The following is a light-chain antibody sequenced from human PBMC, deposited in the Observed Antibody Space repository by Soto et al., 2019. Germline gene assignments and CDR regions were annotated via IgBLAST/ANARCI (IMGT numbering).Light chain of an antibody. Sequence: EIVLTQSPGTLSLSPGERATLSCRASQSVSSTYLAWYQQKPGQAPSLLIYGASRRATGIPDRFSGSGSGTDFTLTISRLEPEDFAVDYCQQYERSPPAFGGGTKVEI. CDR1: QSVSSTY. J-gene: IGKJ4*01. CDR3: QQYERSPPA. V-gene: IGKV3-20*01. CDR2: GAS.